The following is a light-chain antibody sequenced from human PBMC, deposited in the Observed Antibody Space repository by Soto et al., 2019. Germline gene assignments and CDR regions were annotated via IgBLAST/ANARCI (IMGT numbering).Light chain of an antibody. Sequence: DIQMTQSPSTLSASVGDRVTITCRASQSLGTWLAWYQHKQGKTPKLLIYDASSLQSGVPSRFSGSGSGTDFTLTINRLQPDDFATYYCQQYNDYPRTFGQGTKVDIK. CDR2: DAS. J-gene: IGKJ1*01. CDR3: QQYNDYPRT. V-gene: IGKV1-5*01. CDR1: QSLGTW.